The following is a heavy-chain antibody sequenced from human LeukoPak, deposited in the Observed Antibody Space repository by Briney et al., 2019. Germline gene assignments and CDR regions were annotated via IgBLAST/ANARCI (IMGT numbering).Heavy chain of an antibody. D-gene: IGHD2-21*02. Sequence: SETLSLTCTVSGGSISSYYWSWIRQPAGKGLEWIGRIYTSGSTNYNPSLKSRVTISVDTPKNQFSLKLSSVTAADTAVYYCARTDAGYYYYYMDVWGKGTTVTVSS. J-gene: IGHJ6*03. CDR2: IYTSGST. CDR1: GGSISSYY. CDR3: ARTDAGYYYYYMDV. V-gene: IGHV4-4*07.